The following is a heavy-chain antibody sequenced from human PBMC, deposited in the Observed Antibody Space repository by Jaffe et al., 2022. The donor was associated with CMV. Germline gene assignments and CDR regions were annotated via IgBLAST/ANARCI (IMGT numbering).Heavy chain of an antibody. J-gene: IGHJ3*02. D-gene: IGHD3-10*01. Sequence: QLQLQESGPGLVQPSETLSLTCTVSGGSISKSSYYGGWIRQPPGKGLEWIGSIYYSGSTYYNPSLKSRVTVSVDTSKNQFSLKLSSVTAADTAVYYCATPPGVVGAFDIWGPGTMVTVSS. CDR2: IYYSGST. CDR1: GGSISKSSYY. V-gene: IGHV4-39*01. CDR3: ATPPGVVGAFDI.